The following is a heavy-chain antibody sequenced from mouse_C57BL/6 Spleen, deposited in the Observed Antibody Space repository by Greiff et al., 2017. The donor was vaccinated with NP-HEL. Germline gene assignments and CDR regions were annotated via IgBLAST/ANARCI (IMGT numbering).Heavy chain of an antibody. Sequence: VQLVESGAELVRPGASVTLSCKASGYTFTDYEMHWVKQTPVHGLEWIGAIDPETGGTAYNQKFKSKATLTVDTSSSTAYMQLSSLTSEDSAVYYCARNGYGDYWGQGTTLTVSS. CDR2: IDPETGGT. V-gene: IGHV1-15*01. D-gene: IGHD1-2*01. J-gene: IGHJ2*01. CDR3: ARNGYGDY. CDR1: GYTFTDYE.